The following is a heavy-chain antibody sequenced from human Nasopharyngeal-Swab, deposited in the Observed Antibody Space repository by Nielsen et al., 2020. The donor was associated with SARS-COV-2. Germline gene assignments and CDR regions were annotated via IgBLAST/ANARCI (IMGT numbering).Heavy chain of an antibody. J-gene: IGHJ6*02. CDR2: INSDGSST. CDR3: ARDPDYYGSGLVDV. V-gene: IGHV3-74*01. Sequence: GEALKISCAASGSTFSSYWMHWVRQAPGKGLVWVSRINSDGSSTSYADSVKGRFTISRDNAKNTLYLQMNSLRAEDTAVYYCARDPDYYGSGLVDVWGQGTTVTVSS. CDR1: GSTFSSYW. D-gene: IGHD3-10*01.